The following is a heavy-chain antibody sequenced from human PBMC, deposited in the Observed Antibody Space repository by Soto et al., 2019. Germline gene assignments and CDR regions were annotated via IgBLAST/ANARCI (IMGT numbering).Heavy chain of an antibody. CDR2: ISYDGSNK. CDR3: AKAQRKGITGTLNLFDY. CDR1: GFTFSSYG. Sequence: GGSLRLSCAASGFTFSSYGMHWVRQAPGKGLEWVAVISYDGSNKYYADSVKGRFTISRDNSKNTLYLQMNSLRAEDTAVYYCAKAQRKGITGTLNLFDYWGQGTLVTVSS. J-gene: IGHJ4*02. V-gene: IGHV3-30*18. D-gene: IGHD1-7*01.